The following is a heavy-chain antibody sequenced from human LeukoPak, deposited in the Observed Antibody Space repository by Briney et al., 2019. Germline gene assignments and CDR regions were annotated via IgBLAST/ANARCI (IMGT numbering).Heavy chain of an antibody. CDR2: ISSGSNTI. V-gene: IGHV3-48*01. D-gene: IGHD1-7*01. CDR1: GFIFSTYS. CDR3: ATYWNYGY. J-gene: IGHJ4*02. Sequence: GGSLRLSCAASGFIFSTYSMNWVRQAPGKGLEWVSYISSGSNTIYYADSVKGRFTISRDNAKNSLYLQMNSLRAEDTAVYYCATYWNYGYWGQGTLVTVSS.